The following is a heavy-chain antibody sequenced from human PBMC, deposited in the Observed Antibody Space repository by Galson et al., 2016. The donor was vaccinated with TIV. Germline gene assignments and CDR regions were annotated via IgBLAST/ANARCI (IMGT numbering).Heavy chain of an antibody. D-gene: IGHD1-14*01. CDR1: GFTFGNFV. J-gene: IGHJ4*02. CDR3: ARDRGNRGIIDY. Sequence: SLRLSCAASGFTFGNFVMHWVRQAPGRGLEWVALIWYDGTNKYYENSVKGRFTISRDNSKNSLYLQMSSLRVEDMGVYYCARDRGNRGIIDYWGQGTLVTVSS. CDR2: IWYDGTNK. V-gene: IGHV3-33*01.